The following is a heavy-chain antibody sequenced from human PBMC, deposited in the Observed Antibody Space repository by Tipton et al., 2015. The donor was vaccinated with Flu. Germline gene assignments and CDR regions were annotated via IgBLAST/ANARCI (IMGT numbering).Heavy chain of an antibody. Sequence: CTVSDGSVSSSLYYWGWIRQPPGKRLEWIGHSHFTGGGSYNPSLKSRVTISQDTSKNQFSLDLTSVTAADTAVYYCVRVKTFDFIPNYFDPWGPGTLVIVSS. J-gene: IGHJ5*02. D-gene: IGHD3-9*01. V-gene: IGHV4-31*02. CDR3: VRVKTFDFIPNYFDP. CDR1: DGSVSSSLYY. CDR2: SHFTGGG.